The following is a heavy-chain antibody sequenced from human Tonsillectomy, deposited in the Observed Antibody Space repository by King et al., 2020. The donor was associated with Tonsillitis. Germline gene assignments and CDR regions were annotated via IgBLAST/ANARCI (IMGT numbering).Heavy chain of an antibody. CDR1: GFTFSSYG. J-gene: IGHJ4*02. CDR3: ARANLGYCSGGSCYILGY. D-gene: IGHD2-15*01. CDR2: ISNDGSKK. Sequence: VQLVESGGGVVQPGRSLRLSCAASGFTFSSYGMHWVRQAPGKGLEWVAVISNDGSKKYYADSVKGRFTISRDNSNNTLYLQMNSLRAEDTAVYYCARANLGYCSGGSCYILGYWGQGTLVTVSS. V-gene: IGHV3-30*03.